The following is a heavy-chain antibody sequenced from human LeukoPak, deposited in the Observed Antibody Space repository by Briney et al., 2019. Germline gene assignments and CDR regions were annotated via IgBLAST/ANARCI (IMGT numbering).Heavy chain of an antibody. D-gene: IGHD1-26*01. CDR2: IYYSGST. CDR3: ARSSLVGATPPDS. CDR1: GGSISSGDYY. V-gene: IGHV4-30-4*01. J-gene: IGHJ5*01. Sequence: SETLSLTCTVSGGSISSGDYYWSWIRQPPGKGLEWIGYIYYSGSTYYNPSLKGRVTISVDTSKNQFSLKLSSVTAADTAVYYCARSSLVGATPPDSWGQGTLVTVSS.